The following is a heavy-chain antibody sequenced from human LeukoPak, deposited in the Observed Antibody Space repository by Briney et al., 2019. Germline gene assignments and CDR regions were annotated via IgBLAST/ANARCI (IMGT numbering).Heavy chain of an antibody. D-gene: IGHD2-21*02. Sequence: GGSLRLSCAASGFTFSNAWMSWVRQAPGKGLEWVGRIKSKTDGGTTDYAAPVKGRFTISRDDSKNTLYLQMNSLKTEGTAVYYCTTGTYCGGDCYLDYWGQGTLVTVSS. CDR1: GFTFSNAW. CDR2: IKSKTDGGTT. J-gene: IGHJ4*02. CDR3: TTGTYCGGDCYLDY. V-gene: IGHV3-15*01.